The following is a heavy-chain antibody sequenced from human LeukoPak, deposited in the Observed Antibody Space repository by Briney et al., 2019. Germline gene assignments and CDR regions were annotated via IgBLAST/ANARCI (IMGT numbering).Heavy chain of an antibody. CDR2: ITPNADRT. D-gene: IGHD3-22*01. J-gene: IGHJ1*01. Sequence: GSLRLSCSGSGFTLGRYGLSWVRQAPGKGLGLVSFITPNADRTSYADSVEGRFTISRDNPRNTLYMQMNSLRDEDTALYYCAIMHGYYDGSGYWVQWGQGTLVTVSS. V-gene: IGHV3-23*01. CDR3: AIMHGYYDGSGYWVQ. CDR1: GFTLGRYG.